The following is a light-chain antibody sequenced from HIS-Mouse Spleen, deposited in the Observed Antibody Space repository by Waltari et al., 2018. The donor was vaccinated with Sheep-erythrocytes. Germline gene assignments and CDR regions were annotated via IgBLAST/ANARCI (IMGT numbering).Light chain of an antibody. CDR3: CSYAGSYNHV. J-gene: IGLJ1*01. CDR1: SSDVGGYNY. Sequence: QSALTQPRSVSGSPGQSVTIPCPGTSSDVGGYNYFSWYHQHPGKAPKLLIYDVSKRPSGVPVGFSGSKSGTTASLPISGLQAEDEADYYCCSYAGSYNHVFATGTKVTVL. V-gene: IGLV2-11*01. CDR2: DVS.